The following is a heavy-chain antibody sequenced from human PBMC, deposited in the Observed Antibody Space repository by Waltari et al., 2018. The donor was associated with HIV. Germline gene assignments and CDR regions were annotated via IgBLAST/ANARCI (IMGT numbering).Heavy chain of an antibody. V-gene: IGHV3-74*01. CDR3: AREPDTSAYQLIDY. D-gene: IGHD3-22*01. J-gene: IGHJ4*02. CDR2: VITDGSSA. CDR1: GFTFSHYW. Sequence: EVQLVESGGGLVQPGGYLRLSCAASGFTFSHYWMHGVRQAPGKGLVWVSRVITDGSSATYADSVKGRFTISRDNAKNTLYLQMNSLRAEDTAVYYCAREPDTSAYQLIDYWGQGTLVTVSS.